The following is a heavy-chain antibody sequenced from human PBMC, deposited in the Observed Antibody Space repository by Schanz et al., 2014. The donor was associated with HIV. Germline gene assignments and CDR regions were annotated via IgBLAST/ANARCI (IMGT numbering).Heavy chain of an antibody. Sequence: EVQMLESGGGSVQPGGSLRLSCAASGFNFNNYAMTWVRQAPGKGLEWVSSISESGGRTYYADSVNGRFTISRDNSKNTLYLQMTTLRTEDTAVYYCAKPEYDSRGNSQSHFDYWGQGTLVTVSS. CDR2: ISESGGRT. CDR1: GFNFNNYA. CDR3: AKPEYDSRGNSQSHFDY. D-gene: IGHD3-22*01. J-gene: IGHJ4*02. V-gene: IGHV3-23*01.